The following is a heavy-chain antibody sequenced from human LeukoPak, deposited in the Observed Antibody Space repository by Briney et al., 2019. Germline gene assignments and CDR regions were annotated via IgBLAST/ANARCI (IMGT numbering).Heavy chain of an antibody. CDR3: ARARRPDGVVPAARYMDV. J-gene: IGHJ6*03. CDR2: IKHDGSDK. V-gene: IGHV3-7*01. CDR1: GFTFSSYW. D-gene: IGHD2-2*01. Sequence: GGSLRLSXAASGFTFSSYWMSWVRQAPGKGLEWVAYIKHDGSDKYHVDSVKGRFTISRDKSKNSLYLQMNSLRADDTAVYYCARARRPDGVVPAARYMDVWGKGTTVTVSS.